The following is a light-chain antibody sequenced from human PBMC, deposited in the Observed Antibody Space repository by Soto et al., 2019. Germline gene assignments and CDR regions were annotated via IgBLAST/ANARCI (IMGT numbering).Light chain of an antibody. J-gene: IGKJ5*01. CDR1: QSVRSN. CDR2: GAS. Sequence: EIVMTQSPATLSVSPVERVTLSCRASQSVRSNLAWYQKKPGQAPRLIIYGASTRATGLPARFSGSVSGTDFTLTIRRLQSEDLAVYDGQQYTTWPTITGGQGTRLEIK. V-gene: IGKV3-15*01. CDR3: QQYTTWPTIT.